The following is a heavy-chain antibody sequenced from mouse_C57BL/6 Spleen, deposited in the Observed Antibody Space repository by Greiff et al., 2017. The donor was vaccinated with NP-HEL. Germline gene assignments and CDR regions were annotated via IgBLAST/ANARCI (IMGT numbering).Heavy chain of an antibody. J-gene: IGHJ4*01. CDR3: ARRVGRSYAMDY. CDR2: IYPGDGDT. D-gene: IGHD4-1*01. V-gene: IGHV1-82*01. CDR1: GYAFSSSW. Sequence: QVQLKESGPELVKPGASVKISCKASGYAFSSSWMNWVKQRPGKGLEWIGRIYPGDGDTNYNGKFKGKATLTADKSSSTAYMQLSSLTSEDSAVYFCARRVGRSYAMDYWGQGTSVTVSS.